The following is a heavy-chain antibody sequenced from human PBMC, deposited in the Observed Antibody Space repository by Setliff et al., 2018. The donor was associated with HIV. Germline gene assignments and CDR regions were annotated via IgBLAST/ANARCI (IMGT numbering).Heavy chain of an antibody. J-gene: IGHJ5*02. Sequence: PSETLSLTCTVSGGSISSYYWSWIRQPPGKGLEWIGYIYTSGSTNYNPSLKSRVTISVDTSKNQFSLKLSSVTAADTAVYYCVRDGSSWSRYNWFDPWGQGTLVTVSS. V-gene: IGHV4-4*08. CDR2: IYTSGST. CDR1: GGSISSYY. D-gene: IGHD6-13*01. CDR3: VRDGSSWSRYNWFDP.